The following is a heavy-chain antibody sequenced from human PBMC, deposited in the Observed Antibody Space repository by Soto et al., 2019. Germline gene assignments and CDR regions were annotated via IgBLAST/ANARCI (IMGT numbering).Heavy chain of an antibody. CDR2: IYYSGST. J-gene: IGHJ4*02. CDR1: GGSISSSSYY. CDR3: ARVRYYDILTGQDAEYYFDY. Sequence: SETLSLTCTVSGGSISSSSYYWGWIRQPPGKGLEWIGSIYYSGSTYYNPSLKSRVTISVDTSKNQFSLKLSSVTAADTAVYYCARVRYYDILTGQDAEYYFDYWGQGTLVTVSS. D-gene: IGHD3-9*01. V-gene: IGHV4-39*01.